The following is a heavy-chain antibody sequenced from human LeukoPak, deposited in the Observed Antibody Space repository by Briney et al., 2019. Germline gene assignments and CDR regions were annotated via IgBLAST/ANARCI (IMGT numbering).Heavy chain of an antibody. V-gene: IGHV4-39*01. J-gene: IGHJ4*02. Sequence: SSETLSLTCTVSGGSISSNNYFWGWIRQPPGKGLEWIGSIYDSGSTYYNPSLKSRVTISVDTSKNQFSLKLNSVTAADKAMYYCQSRFLEWLLDYWGQGTLVTVSS. D-gene: IGHD3-3*01. CDR2: IYDSGST. CDR1: GGSISSNNYF. CDR3: QSRFLEWLLDY.